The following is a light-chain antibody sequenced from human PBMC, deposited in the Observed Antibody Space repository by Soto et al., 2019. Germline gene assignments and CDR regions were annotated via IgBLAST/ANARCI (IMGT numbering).Light chain of an antibody. CDR3: QQYGSSPFT. CDR2: GAA. Sequence: EIVLTQSPGTLSLSPGERATLSCRASQSVSSSYLACDQQKPGQAPRLLIYGAASRATGIPDRFSGSGSGTDFTLTISRLEPEDFAVYYCQQYGSSPFTFGPGTKVDIK. J-gene: IGKJ3*01. V-gene: IGKV3-20*01. CDR1: QSVSSSY.